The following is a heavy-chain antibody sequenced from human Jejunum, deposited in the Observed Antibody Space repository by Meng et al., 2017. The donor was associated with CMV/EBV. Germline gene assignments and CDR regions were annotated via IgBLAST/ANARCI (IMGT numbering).Heavy chain of an antibody. Sequence: VSGGSISTCNWSWIRQPPGKGLEWIGYIYYSGNTNYDPSLKSRATISVDTSKNQFSLKLISVTAADTALYYCARARGKQLGLFDYWGQGTLVTVSS. CDR2: IYYSGNT. CDR3: ARARGKQLGLFDY. J-gene: IGHJ4*02. CDR1: GGSISTCN. V-gene: IGHV4-59*01. D-gene: IGHD6-6*01.